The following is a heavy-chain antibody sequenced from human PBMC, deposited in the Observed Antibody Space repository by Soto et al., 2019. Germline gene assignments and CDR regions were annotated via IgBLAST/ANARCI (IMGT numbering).Heavy chain of an antibody. CDR3: AKEGGSRPGGYYYGMDV. V-gene: IGHV3-23*01. D-gene: IGHD2-15*01. CDR2: ISGSGGST. CDR1: GFTFSSYA. J-gene: IGHJ6*02. Sequence: GGSLRLSCAASGFTFSSYAMSWVRQAPGKGLEWVSAISGSGGSTYYADSVKGRFTISRDNSKNTLYLQMNSLRAEDTAVYYCAKEGGSRPGGYYYGMDVWGQGTTVTVSS.